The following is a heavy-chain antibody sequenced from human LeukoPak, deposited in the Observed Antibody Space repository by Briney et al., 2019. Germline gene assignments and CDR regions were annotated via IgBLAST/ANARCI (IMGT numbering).Heavy chain of an antibody. CDR3: ARDGYSYGRPFDY. Sequence: GGPLRLSCAASGFTFSSYEMNWVRQAPGKGLEWVSYISSSGSTIYYADSVKGRFTISRDNAKNSLYLQMNSLRAEDTAVYYCARDGYSYGRPFDYWGQGTLVTVSS. J-gene: IGHJ4*02. D-gene: IGHD5-18*01. V-gene: IGHV3-48*03. CDR1: GFTFSSYE. CDR2: ISSSGSTI.